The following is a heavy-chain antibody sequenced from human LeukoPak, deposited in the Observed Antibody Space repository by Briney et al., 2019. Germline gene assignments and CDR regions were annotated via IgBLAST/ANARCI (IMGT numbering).Heavy chain of an antibody. CDR3: ARGGYCSSTSCSPRYSYAVDY. D-gene: IGHD2-2*01. V-gene: IGHV3-30*03. CDR2: ISYDGSNK. CDR1: GFTFSSYG. J-gene: IGHJ4*02. Sequence: GGSLRLSCAASGFTFSSYGIHWVRQAPGKGLEWVAVISYDGSNKYYADSVKGRFTISRDNSKNTLYLQMNSLRAEDTAVYYCARGGYCSSTSCSPRYSYAVDYWGQGTLVTVSS.